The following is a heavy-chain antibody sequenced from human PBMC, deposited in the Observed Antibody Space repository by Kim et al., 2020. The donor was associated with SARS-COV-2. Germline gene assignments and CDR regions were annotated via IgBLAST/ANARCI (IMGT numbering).Heavy chain of an antibody. CDR1: GGSISSYY. CDR2: IYYSGST. Sequence: SETLSLTCIVSGGSISSYYWSWIRQPPGKGLEWIGYIYYSGSTNYNPSLKSRVTISVDTSKNQFSLKLSSVTAADTAVYYCASGGYYDFWSGYYSYYMDVWGKGTTVTVSS. V-gene: IGHV4-59*08. D-gene: IGHD3-3*01. J-gene: IGHJ6*03. CDR3: ASGGYYDFWSGYYSYYMDV.